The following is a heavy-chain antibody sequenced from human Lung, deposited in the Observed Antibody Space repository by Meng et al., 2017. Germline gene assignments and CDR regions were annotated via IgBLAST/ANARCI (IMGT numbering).Heavy chain of an antibody. V-gene: IGHV1-2*06. D-gene: IGHD6-13*01. CDR3: ARDEDISAAGKLFGDY. Sequence: QVPRLGAGAEVKRPGDIVKRSCKPSGYHFPDDWLHWVRRAPGQGLEWMGRIDPKSGDTHYAQRFQGRVTMTGDTSISTAYMELSGLRSDDTAMYYCARDEDISAAGKLFGDYWGQGTLVTVSS. CDR1: GYHFPDDW. J-gene: IGHJ4*02. CDR2: IDPKSGDT.